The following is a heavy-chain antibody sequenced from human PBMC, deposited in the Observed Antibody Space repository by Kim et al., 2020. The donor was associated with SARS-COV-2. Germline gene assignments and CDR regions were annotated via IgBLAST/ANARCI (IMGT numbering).Heavy chain of an antibody. V-gene: IGHV4-59*01. CDR3: ARGGFWSGYYTPDGMDV. CDR2: IYYSGST. CDR1: GGSISSYY. J-gene: IGHJ6*02. D-gene: IGHD3-3*01. Sequence: SETLSLTCTVSGGSISSYYWSWIRQPPGKGLEWIGYIYYSGSTNYNPSLKSRVTISVDTSKNQFSLKLSSVTAADTAVYYCARGGFWSGYYTPDGMDVWGQGTTVTVSS.